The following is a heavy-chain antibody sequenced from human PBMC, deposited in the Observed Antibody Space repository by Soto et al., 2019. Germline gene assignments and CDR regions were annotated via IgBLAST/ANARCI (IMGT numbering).Heavy chain of an antibody. J-gene: IGHJ6*02. V-gene: IGHV3-48*03. CDR3: ARFDSSGYDKAYYYYGMDV. CDR1: GFTFSSYE. Sequence: PGGSRRLSCAASGFTFSSYEMNWVRQAPGKGLEWVSYISSSGSTIYYADSVKGRFAISRDNAKNSLYLQMNSLRAEDTAVYYCARFDSSGYDKAYYYYGMDVWGQGTTVTVSS. CDR2: ISSSGSTI. D-gene: IGHD3-22*01.